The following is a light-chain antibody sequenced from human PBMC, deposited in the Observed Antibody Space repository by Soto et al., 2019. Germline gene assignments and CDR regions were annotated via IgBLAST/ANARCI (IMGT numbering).Light chain of an antibody. J-gene: IGLJ3*02. CDR3: QAYDNRLSGWV. Sequence: QSVLTQPPSVSGAPGQGVTISCTGSSSNIGKDYDVHWYQQLPGAAPRLLIYSNFNRPSGVPYRFSGSKSGSSASLVITGLQAEDEADYYCQAYDNRLSGWVFGGGTKLTVL. CDR1: SSNIGKDYD. V-gene: IGLV1-40*01. CDR2: SNF.